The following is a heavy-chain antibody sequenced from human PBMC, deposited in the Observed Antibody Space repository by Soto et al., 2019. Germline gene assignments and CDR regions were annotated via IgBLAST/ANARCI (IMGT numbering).Heavy chain of an antibody. CDR2: ISYDGSNK. V-gene: IGHV3-30*18. Sequence: GGSLRLSCAASGFTLSSYGMHWVRQAPGKGLEWVAVISYDGSNKYYADSVKGRFTISRDNSKNTLYLQMNSLRAEDTAVYYCAKSGPTVTTWYNWFDPWGQGTLVTV. CDR3: AKSGPTVTTWYNWFDP. CDR1: GFTLSSYG. J-gene: IGHJ5*02. D-gene: IGHD4-17*01.